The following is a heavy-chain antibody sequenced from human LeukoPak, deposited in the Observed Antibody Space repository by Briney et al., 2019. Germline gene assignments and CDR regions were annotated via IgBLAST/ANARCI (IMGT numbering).Heavy chain of an antibody. CDR3: ARDRAYYYDSIDAFDI. D-gene: IGHD3-22*01. Sequence: PGGSLRLSCAASGFTFSSYSMNWVRQAPGKGLEWVSYISSSSSTIYYADSVKGRFTISRDNAMNSLYLQMNSLRAEDTAVYYCARDRAYYYDSIDAFDIWGQGTMVTVSS. CDR2: ISSSSSTI. CDR1: GFTFSSYS. J-gene: IGHJ3*02. V-gene: IGHV3-48*01.